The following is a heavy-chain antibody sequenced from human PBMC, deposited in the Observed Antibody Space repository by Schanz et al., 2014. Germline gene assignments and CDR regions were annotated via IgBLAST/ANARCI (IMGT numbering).Heavy chain of an antibody. D-gene: IGHD2-15*01. V-gene: IGHV3-23*01. J-gene: IGHJ4*02. CDR1: GFIFGSSV. CDR2: ITGASDHI. Sequence: ESGGGLIQPGGSLRLSCAASGFIFGSSVMAWVRQAPGKGLEWVSGITGASDHIDYAESVKGRFTISRDSSKNTLFLQMNSLRTEDTAVYYCARLDPYCRSGTCSRAFDFWGQGTLVTVSS. CDR3: ARLDPYCRSGTCSRAFDF.